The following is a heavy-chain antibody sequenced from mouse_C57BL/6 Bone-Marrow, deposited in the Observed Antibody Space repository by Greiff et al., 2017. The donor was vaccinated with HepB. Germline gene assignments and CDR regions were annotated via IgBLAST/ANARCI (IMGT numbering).Heavy chain of an antibody. V-gene: IGHV1-82*01. CDR1: GYAFSSSW. J-gene: IGHJ4*01. Sequence: VQLQQSGPELVKPGASVKISCKASGYAFSSSWMNWVKQRPGKGLEWIGRIYPGDGDTNYNGKFKGKATLTADKSSSTAYMQLSSLTSEDSAVYFCARFLWTSMDYWGQGTSVTVSS. CDR3: ARFLWTSMDY. CDR2: IYPGDGDT. D-gene: IGHD1-1*01.